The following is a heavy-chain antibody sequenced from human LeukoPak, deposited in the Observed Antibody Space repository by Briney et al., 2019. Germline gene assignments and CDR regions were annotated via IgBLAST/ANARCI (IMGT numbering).Heavy chain of an antibody. D-gene: IGHD5/OR15-5a*01. J-gene: IGHJ4*02. CDR1: GFTFSSYG. V-gene: IGHV3-30*18. CDR2: ISYDGSNK. CDR3: AKDRLLDY. Sequence: GGTLRLSCAASGFTFSSYGMHWVRQAPGKGLERVAVISYDGSNKYYADSVKGRFTISRDNSRNTLYLQMNSLRAEDTAVYYCAKDRLLDYWGQGTLVTVSS.